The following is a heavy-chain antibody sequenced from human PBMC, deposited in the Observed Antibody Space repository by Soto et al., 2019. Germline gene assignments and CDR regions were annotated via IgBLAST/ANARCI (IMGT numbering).Heavy chain of an antibody. J-gene: IGHJ6*02. D-gene: IGHD5-18*01. V-gene: IGHV5-10-1*01. CDR1: GYSFTSYW. Sequence: LKISCKGSGYSFTSYWISWVRQMPGKGLEWMGRIDPSDSYTNYSPSFQGHVTISADKSISTAYLQWSSLKASDTAMYYCARQGSDTAVRQNYYYYGMDVWGQGTTVTVSS. CDR3: ARQGSDTAVRQNYYYYGMDV. CDR2: IDPSDSYT.